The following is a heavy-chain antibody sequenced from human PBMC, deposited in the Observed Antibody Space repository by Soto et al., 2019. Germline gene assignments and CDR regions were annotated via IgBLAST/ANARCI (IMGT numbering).Heavy chain of an antibody. V-gene: IGHV1-46*01. Sequence: QVQLVQSGAEVKKPGASVKVSCQASGYTFASHYIHWVRQAPGQGLEWMGVINPNGGNTRYAQRFQDRLTLTTDTPTNTVYLDLRSLSSDDTAVYYCGRDTSGLDYWGQGTLVTVSS. CDR2: INPNGGNT. CDR3: GRDTSGLDY. CDR1: GYTFASHY. J-gene: IGHJ4*02.